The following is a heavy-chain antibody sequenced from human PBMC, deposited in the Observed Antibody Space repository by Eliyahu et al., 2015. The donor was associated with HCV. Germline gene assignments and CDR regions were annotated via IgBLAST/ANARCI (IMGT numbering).Heavy chain of an antibody. D-gene: IGHD3-10*01. CDR1: GFNFSDYT. V-gene: IGHV3-23*04. Sequence: EVQLVESGGALVQPGGSLRLSCEASGFNFSDYTMXWVRQAPGKGLECVAXVSGKGGTKNYADSVEGRFTISRDNARNTVYLQLNSLRAEDTATYFCVKDGLSYGSGGYFDLWGRGALVTVSS. J-gene: IGHJ2*01. CDR2: VSGKGGTK. CDR3: VKDGLSYGSGGYFDL.